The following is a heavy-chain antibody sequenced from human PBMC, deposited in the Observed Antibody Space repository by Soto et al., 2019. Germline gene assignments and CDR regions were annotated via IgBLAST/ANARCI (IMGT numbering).Heavy chain of an antibody. CDR1: GYTFTSYG. V-gene: IGHV1-18*01. Sequence: QVQLVQSGAEVKKPGASVKVSCKASGYTFTSYGISWVRQAPGQGLEWMGWISAYNGNTNYEQKLQGRVTMTTDTSTSTAYKELRRLTSDEPAVHYCARGAYSTSSGTPDYWGQGTLVNVSS. CDR2: ISAYNGNT. CDR3: ARGAYSTSSGTPDY. J-gene: IGHJ4*02. D-gene: IGHD6-6*01.